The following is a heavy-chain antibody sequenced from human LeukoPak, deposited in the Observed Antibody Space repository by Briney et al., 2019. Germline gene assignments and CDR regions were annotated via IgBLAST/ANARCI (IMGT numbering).Heavy chain of an antibody. CDR3: ARERKPTIFGVVITSPSYYYYYGMDV. CDR1: GGSFSGYY. J-gene: IGHJ6*02. V-gene: IGHV4-34*01. Sequence: SETLSLTCAVYGGSFSGYYWSWIRQPPGKGLEWIGEINHSGSTNYNPSLKSRVTISVDTSKNQFSLKLSSVTAADTAVYYCARERKPTIFGVVITSPSYYYYYGMDVWGQGTTVTVSS. D-gene: IGHD3-3*01. CDR2: INHSGST.